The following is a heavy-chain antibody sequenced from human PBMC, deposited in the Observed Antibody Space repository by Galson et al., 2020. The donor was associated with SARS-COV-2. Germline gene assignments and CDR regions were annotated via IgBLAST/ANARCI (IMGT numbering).Heavy chain of an antibody. D-gene: IGHD3-16*01. CDR1: GGSISSSSYY. V-gene: IGHV4-39*01. J-gene: IGHJ4*02. CDR3: ARHLYPKTRGIYFDY. CDR2: IYYSGST. Sequence: SETLSLTCTVSGGSISSSSYYWGWIRQPPGKGLEWIGSIYYSGSTYYNPSLKSRVTISVDTSKNQFSLKLSSVTAADTAVYYCARHLYPKTRGIYFDYWGQGTLVTVSS.